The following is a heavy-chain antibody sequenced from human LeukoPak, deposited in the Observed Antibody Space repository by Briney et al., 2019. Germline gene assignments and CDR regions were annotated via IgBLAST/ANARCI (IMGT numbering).Heavy chain of an antibody. J-gene: IGHJ4*02. V-gene: IGHV4-34*01. Sequence: PSETLSLTCAVYGGSFSGYYWSWIRQPPGKGLEWIGEINHSGSTNYNPSLKSRVTISVDTSKNQFSLKQSSVTAADTAVYYCARRAVTTDYWGQGTLVTVSS. D-gene: IGHD4-17*01. CDR2: INHSGST. CDR3: ARRAVTTDY. CDR1: GGSFSGYY.